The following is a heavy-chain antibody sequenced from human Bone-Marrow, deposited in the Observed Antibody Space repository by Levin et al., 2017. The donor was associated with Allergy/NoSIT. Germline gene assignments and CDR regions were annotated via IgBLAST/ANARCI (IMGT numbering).Heavy chain of an antibody. Sequence: ASETLSLTCVVSSVSLSSSSYYWGWIRQPPGQGLEWIGNIDYSASTSYNPSVRGRVTISIDTSNNHFSLKLTSVTAADTAVYYCARRWQDGILTNYYNTFDIWGQGTMVTVSS. V-gene: IGHV4-39*02. D-gene: IGHD3-9*01. CDR2: IDYSAST. CDR3: ARRWQDGILTNYYNTFDI. CDR1: SVSLSSSSYY. J-gene: IGHJ3*02.